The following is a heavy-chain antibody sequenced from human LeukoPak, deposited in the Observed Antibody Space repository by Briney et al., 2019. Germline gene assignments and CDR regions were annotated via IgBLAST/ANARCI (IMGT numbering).Heavy chain of an antibody. Sequence: GGSLRLSCAASGFTVSSNYMSWVCQAPGKGLEWVSVIYSGGSTYYADSVKGRFTISRDNSKNTLYLQMNSLRAEDTAVCYCARENYYYYYMDVWGKGTTVTVSS. J-gene: IGHJ6*03. V-gene: IGHV3-66*02. CDR3: ARENYYYYYMDV. CDR1: GFTVSSNY. CDR2: IYSGGST.